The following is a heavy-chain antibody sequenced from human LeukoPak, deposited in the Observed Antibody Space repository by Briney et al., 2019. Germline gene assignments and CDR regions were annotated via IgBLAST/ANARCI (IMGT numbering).Heavy chain of an antibody. D-gene: IGHD6-19*01. CDR2: IKQDGSEK. CDR3: AGGQGWLADY. J-gene: IGHJ4*02. CDR1: GFTFSSYW. Sequence: GGSLRLSCVVSGFTFSSYWMNWVRQAPGKGLEWVANIKQDGSEKYYVNSVKGRLTISRDNAKSSLYLQMNSLRAEDTAVYYCAGGQGWLADYWGQGTLVTVSS. V-gene: IGHV3-7*05.